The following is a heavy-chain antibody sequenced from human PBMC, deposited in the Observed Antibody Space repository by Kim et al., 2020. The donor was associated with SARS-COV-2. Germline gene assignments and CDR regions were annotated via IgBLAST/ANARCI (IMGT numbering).Heavy chain of an antibody. V-gene: IGHV3-23*01. J-gene: IGHJ6*02. CDR2: ISGSGGST. CDR1: GFTFSSYA. CDR3: AKDQEGATILARWFYYYGMDV. D-gene: IGHD1-26*01. Sequence: GGSLRLSCAASGFTFSSYAMSWVRQAPGKGLEWVSAISGSGGSTYYADSVKGRFTISRDNSKNTLYLQMNSLRAEDTAVYYCAKDQEGATILARWFYYYGMDVWGQGTTVTVSS.